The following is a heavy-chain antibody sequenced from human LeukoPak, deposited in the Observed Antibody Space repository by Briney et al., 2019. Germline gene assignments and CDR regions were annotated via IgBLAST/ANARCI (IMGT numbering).Heavy chain of an antibody. J-gene: IGHJ4*02. D-gene: IGHD5-12*01. Sequence: SETLSLTCTVSGGSISSYYWSWIRQPPGKGLEWIGYIYYSGSTNYSPSLKSRVTISVDTSKNQFSLKLSSVTAADTAVYYCARAGYSGYDYKFDYWGQGTLVTVSS. V-gene: IGHV4-59*01. CDR3: ARAGYSGYDYKFDY. CDR1: GGSISSYY. CDR2: IYYSGST.